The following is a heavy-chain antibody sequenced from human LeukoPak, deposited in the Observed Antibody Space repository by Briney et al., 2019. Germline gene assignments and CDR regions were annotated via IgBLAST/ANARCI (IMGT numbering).Heavy chain of an antibody. J-gene: IGHJ5*02. CDR3: ASLYCSRGSCAFDV. V-gene: IGHV3-66*01. CDR1: GFAISANY. Sequence: AGGSLILSCAASGFAISANYMTWVRQSPGKGLDWVSLIYSAGSADYADSVKGRFTISKDNSKNTVFLQLNSLRAEDTAMYYCASLYCSRGSCAFDVWGQGTLVTVSP. CDR2: IYSAGSA. D-gene: IGHD2-15*01.